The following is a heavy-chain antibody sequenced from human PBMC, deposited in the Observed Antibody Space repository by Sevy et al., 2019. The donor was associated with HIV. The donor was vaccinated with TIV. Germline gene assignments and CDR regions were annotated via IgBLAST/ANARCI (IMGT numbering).Heavy chain of an antibody. D-gene: IGHD3-22*01. CDR2: IIPLFASS. CDR3: ARGITMIRGGGYYFDY. J-gene: IGHJ4*02. Sequence: ASVKVSCKASGGTFSSYAVHWVRQAPGQGLEWMGGIIPLFASSDYAQKFQGRVTITADESTSTAYMELSSLRSEDTAVYYCARGITMIRGGGYYFDYWGQRTLVTVSS. V-gene: IGHV1-69*13. CDR1: GGTFSSYA.